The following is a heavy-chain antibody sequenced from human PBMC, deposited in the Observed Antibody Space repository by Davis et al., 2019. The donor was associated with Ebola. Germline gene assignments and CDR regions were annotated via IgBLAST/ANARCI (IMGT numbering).Heavy chain of an antibody. CDR2: VNPNSGDT. CDR3: ARDRYAGNSGELDY. CDR1: GGTFSSYA. Sequence: ASVKVSCKASGGTFSSYAISWVRQAPGQGLEWMGWVNPNSGDTKFAQKFQGRVTMTRDPSISAVYMEMTRLRSDDTAVYYCARDRYAGNSGELDYWGQGTRVTVSS. V-gene: IGHV1-2*02. J-gene: IGHJ4*02. D-gene: IGHD4-23*01.